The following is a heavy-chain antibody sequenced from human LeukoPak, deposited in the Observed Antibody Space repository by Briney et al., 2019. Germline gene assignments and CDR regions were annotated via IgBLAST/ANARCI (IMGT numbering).Heavy chain of an antibody. CDR3: VRGVETNYFAP. V-gene: IGHV3-30-3*01. CDR2: ISYHGNNQ. Sequence: GRSLRLSCAASGFIFSNYPMHWVRQAPGKGLEWVTLISYHGNNQYYADSVKGRFTISRDNSKNTVFLQMNSLTTEDTAVYYCVRGVETNYFAPWGQGPLVTVSS. J-gene: IGHJ5*02. CDR1: GFIFSNYP. D-gene: IGHD1-7*01.